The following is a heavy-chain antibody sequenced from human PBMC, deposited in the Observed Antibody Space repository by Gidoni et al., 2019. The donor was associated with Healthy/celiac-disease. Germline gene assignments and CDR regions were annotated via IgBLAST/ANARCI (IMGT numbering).Heavy chain of an antibody. CDR3: ASGGQWLENYFDY. CDR1: GYSLSSGYY. Sequence: QVQLQVSGPGLVKPSETLSLTCAVSGYSLSSGYYWGWIRQPPGKGLEWIGSIYHSGSNYYNPSLKSRVTISVDTSKNQFSRKLSSVTAADTAVYYCASGGQWLENYFDYWGQGTLVTVSS. D-gene: IGHD6-19*01. CDR2: IYHSGSN. V-gene: IGHV4-38-2*01. J-gene: IGHJ4*02.